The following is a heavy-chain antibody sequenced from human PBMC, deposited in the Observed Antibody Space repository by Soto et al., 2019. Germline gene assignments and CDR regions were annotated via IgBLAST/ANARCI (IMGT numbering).Heavy chain of an antibody. Sequence: GGSLRLSCAASGFTVKNYQMNWVRQSPGKGLEWVSAISGSGGSTYYADSVKGRFTISRDNSKNTLYLQMNSLRAEDTAVYYCAKAGGFTGPRYGFDIWVQGTMVTVSS. D-gene: IGHD1-1*01. CDR1: GFTVKNYQ. CDR3: AKAGGFTGPRYGFDI. V-gene: IGHV3-23*01. J-gene: IGHJ3*02. CDR2: ISGSGGST.